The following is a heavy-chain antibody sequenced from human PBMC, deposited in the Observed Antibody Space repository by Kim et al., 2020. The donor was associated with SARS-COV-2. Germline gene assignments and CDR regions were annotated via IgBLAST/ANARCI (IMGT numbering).Heavy chain of an antibody. CDR2: IKSKIDGGTT. CDR3: TTDRFRGVILMGPDSPFDF. V-gene: IGHV3-15*01. CDR1: GFTFSNAW. D-gene: IGHD3-10*01. J-gene: IGHJ4*02. Sequence: GGSLRLSCAASGFTFSNAWMSWVRQAPGKGLEWVGRIKSKIDGGTTDYAAPVKGRFTISRDDSKNTLYLQMNSLKTEDTAVYYCTTDRFRGVILMGPDSPFDFWGQGTLVTVSS.